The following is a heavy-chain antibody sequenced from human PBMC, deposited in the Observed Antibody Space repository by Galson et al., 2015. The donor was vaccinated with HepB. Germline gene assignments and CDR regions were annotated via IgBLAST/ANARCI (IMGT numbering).Heavy chain of an antibody. D-gene: IGHD6-13*01. V-gene: IGHV3-21*01. J-gene: IGHJ5*02. CDR2: ISSSSSYI. CDR3: ASVRGAAAGTWWFDP. Sequence: SLRLSCAASGFTFSSYSMNWVRQAPGKGLEWVSSISSSSSYIYYADSVKGRFTISRDNAKNSLYLQMNSLRAEDTAVYYCASVRGAAAGTWWFDPWGQGTLVTVSS. CDR1: GFTFSSYS.